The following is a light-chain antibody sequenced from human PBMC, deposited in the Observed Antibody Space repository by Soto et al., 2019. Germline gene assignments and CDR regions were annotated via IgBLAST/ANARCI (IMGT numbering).Light chain of an antibody. V-gene: IGLV2-14*01. Sequence: QSALTQPASVSGSPGQSITISCTGTSSDIGYYNFVSWYQQHTGKAPKLMIYEVSNRPSGVSNRFSGSKSGNTASLTISGLQAEDAADYYCSSYTASSTLIFGGGTKLTVL. CDR1: SSDIGYYNF. J-gene: IGLJ2*01. CDR3: SSYTASSTLI. CDR2: EVS.